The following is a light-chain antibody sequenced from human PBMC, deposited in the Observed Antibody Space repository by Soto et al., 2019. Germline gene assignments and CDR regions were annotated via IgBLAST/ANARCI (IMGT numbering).Light chain of an antibody. J-gene: IGLJ1*01. CDR3: AAWDDSLTGYV. V-gene: IGLV1-44*01. CDR2: SNN. CDR1: SSNMGSNT. Sequence: QSVLTQPPSASGTPGQRVTISCSGSSSNMGSNTVTWYQQLPGTAPKLLIYSNNQRPSGVPDRFSGSKSGTSASLAISGLQSEDEADYYCAAWDDSLTGYVFGTGTKVTVL.